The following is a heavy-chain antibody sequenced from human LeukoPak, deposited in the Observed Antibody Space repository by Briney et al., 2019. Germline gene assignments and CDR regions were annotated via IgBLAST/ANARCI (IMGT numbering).Heavy chain of an antibody. J-gene: IGHJ4*02. Sequence: SETLSLTCAVYGGSFSGYYWSWIRQPPGKGLEWIGEINHSGSTNYNPSLKSRVTLSEDTSKNQFSLKLSSVTAADTAVYYCASNRRDHGSGSYEDYWGQGTLVTVSS. CDR1: GGSFSGYY. CDR3: ASNRRDHGSGSYEDY. D-gene: IGHD3-10*01. CDR2: INHSGST. V-gene: IGHV4-34*01.